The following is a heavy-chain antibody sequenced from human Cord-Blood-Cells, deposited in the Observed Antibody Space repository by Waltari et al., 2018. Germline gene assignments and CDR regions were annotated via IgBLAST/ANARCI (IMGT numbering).Heavy chain of an antibody. D-gene: IGHD3-10*01. CDR2: IYYSGST. Sequence: QVQLQESGPGLVKPSETLSLTCTVPGGSISSYYWSWIRQPPGKGLEWIGYIYYSGSTNYNPSLKSRVTISVDTSKNQFSLKLSSVTAADTAVYYCARDRAYYGSGSYYVDIWGQGTMVTVSS. J-gene: IGHJ3*02. CDR3: ARDRAYYGSGSYYVDI. CDR1: GGSISSYY. V-gene: IGHV4-59*01.